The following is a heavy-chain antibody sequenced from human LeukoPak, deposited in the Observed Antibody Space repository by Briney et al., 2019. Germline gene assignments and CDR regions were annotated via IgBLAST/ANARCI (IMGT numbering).Heavy chain of an antibody. J-gene: IGHJ6*02. CDR2: ISSSSSTI. Sequence: GGSLRLSCAASGFTFSSYSMDWVRQAPGKGLEWVSYISSSSSTIYYADSVKGRFTISRDNAKNSLYLQMNSLRAEDTAVYYCARGEYYYILTGLYYYYYGMDVWGQGTTVTVSS. CDR3: ARGEYYYILTGLYYYYYGMDV. V-gene: IGHV3-48*01. D-gene: IGHD3-9*01. CDR1: GFTFSSYS.